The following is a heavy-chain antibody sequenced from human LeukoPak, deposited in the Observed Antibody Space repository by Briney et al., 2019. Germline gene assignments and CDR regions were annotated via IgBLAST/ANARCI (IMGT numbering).Heavy chain of an antibody. V-gene: IGHV1-69*13. J-gene: IGHJ6*02. CDR3: ARGVLAAYGMDV. D-gene: IGHD2-8*02. CDR1: GGTFSSYA. CDR2: IIPIFGTA. Sequence: SVKVSCKASGGTFSSYAISWVRQAPGQGLEWMGGIIPIFGTANYAQKFQGRVTITADESTSTAYMELSSLRSEDTAVYYCARGVLAAYGMDVWGQGTTVTVSS.